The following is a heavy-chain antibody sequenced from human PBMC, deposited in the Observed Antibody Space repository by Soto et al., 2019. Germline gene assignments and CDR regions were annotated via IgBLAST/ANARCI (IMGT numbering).Heavy chain of an antibody. D-gene: IGHD6-6*01. J-gene: IGHJ6*02. CDR2: IIPIFGTA. V-gene: IGHV1-69*06. CDR3: ARAPLIAARYYYYGMDV. Sequence: ASVKVSCKASGGTFSSYAISWVRQAPGQGLEWMGGIIPIFGTANYAQKFQGRVTITADKSTSTAYMELSSLRSEDTAVYYCARAPLIAARYYYYGMDVWGQGTTVTVSS. CDR1: GGTFSSYA.